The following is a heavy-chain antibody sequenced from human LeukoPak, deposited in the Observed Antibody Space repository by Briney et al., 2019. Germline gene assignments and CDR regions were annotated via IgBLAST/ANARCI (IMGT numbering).Heavy chain of an antibody. CDR2: IIPTFGTA. CDR1: GGTFSSYA. J-gene: IGHJ3*02. D-gene: IGHD5-24*01. V-gene: IGHV1-69*13. CDR3: AREKIGVEMATYGGLNAFDI. Sequence: SVKVSCKASGGTFSSYAISWVRQAPGQGLEWMGGIIPTFGTANYAQKFQGRVTITADESTSTAYMELSSLRSEDTAVYYCAREKIGVEMATYGGLNAFDIWGQGTMVTVSS.